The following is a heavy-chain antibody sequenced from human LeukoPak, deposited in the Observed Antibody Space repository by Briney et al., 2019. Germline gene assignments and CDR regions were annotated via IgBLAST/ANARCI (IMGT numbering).Heavy chain of an antibody. D-gene: IGHD1-26*01. V-gene: IGHV3-20*01. J-gene: IGHJ4*02. CDR2: INWNGGST. Sequence: GGSLRLSCAASGFTFSSYAMSWVRQAPGKGLEWVSGINWNGGSTGYADSVKGRFTISRDNAKNSLYLQMNSLRAEDTALYHCARFRGSYDFDYWGQGTLVTVSS. CDR3: ARFRGSYDFDY. CDR1: GFTFSSYA.